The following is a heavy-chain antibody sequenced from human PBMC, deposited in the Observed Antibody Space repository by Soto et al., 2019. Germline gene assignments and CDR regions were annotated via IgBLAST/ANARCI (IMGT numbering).Heavy chain of an antibody. CDR1: GGSISSSNW. D-gene: IGHD3-22*01. CDR2: IYHSGST. Sequence: QVQLQESGPGLVQPSGTLSLTCAVSGGSISSSNWWSWVRQPPGKGLEWIGEIYHSGSTNYNPSLKSRVTISVDKSKNQFSLKLSSVTAADTAVYYCARDLGYYDSSGYYRPYNWFDPWGQGTLVTVSS. CDR3: ARDLGYYDSSGYYRPYNWFDP. V-gene: IGHV4-4*02. J-gene: IGHJ5*02.